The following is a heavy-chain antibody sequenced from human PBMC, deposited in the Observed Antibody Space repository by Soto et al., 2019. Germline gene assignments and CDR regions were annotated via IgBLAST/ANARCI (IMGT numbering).Heavy chain of an antibody. Sequence: EVQLVESGGGLVQPGRSLRLSCGASGFTFDDYAMHWVRQAPGKGLEWVSGISWNSGSIAYADSVKGRFTISRENAKTSLYVQMNSLTREDTALYYCAKDFSDIWDYRRDFGYWGQGTLVTVSS. D-gene: IGHD1-7*01. V-gene: IGHV3-9*01. CDR1: GFTFDDYA. J-gene: IGHJ4*02. CDR2: ISWNSGSI. CDR3: AKDFSDIWDYRRDFGY.